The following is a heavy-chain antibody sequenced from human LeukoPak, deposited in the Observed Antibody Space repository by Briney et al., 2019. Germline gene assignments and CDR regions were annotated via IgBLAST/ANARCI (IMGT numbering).Heavy chain of an antibody. Sequence: PGGSLRLSCAASGFSVSSNYMSWVRQAPGKGLEWVSVIYSGGSTYYADSVKGRFTISRDNSKNTLYLQMNSLRAEDTAVYYCARDSSQGTRWFDSRGQGTLVTVSS. CDR2: IYSGGST. J-gene: IGHJ5*01. CDR3: ARDSSQGTRWFDS. D-gene: IGHD1-14*01. V-gene: IGHV3-53*01. CDR1: GFSVSSNY.